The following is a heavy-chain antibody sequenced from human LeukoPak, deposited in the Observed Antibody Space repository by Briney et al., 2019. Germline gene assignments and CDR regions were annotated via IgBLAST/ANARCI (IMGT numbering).Heavy chain of an antibody. V-gene: IGHV3-74*01. J-gene: IGHJ3*02. D-gene: IGHD1-26*01. CDR2: INRDGRST. Sequence: GGSLRLSCAASGFTFSSFWMHWARQAPGKGLMWVSRINRDGRSTNYADSVKGRFTISRDNAKNTLHLQMNSLRVEDTAFYYCVRDGGRGDFDIWGQGTMVTVSS. CDR1: GFTFSSFW. CDR3: VRDGGRGDFDI.